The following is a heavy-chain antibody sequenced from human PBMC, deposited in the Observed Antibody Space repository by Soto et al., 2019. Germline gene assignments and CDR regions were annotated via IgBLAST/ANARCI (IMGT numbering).Heavy chain of an antibody. Sequence: GGSLRLSCAASGFTFSSYAMHWVRQAPGKGLEWVAVISYDGSNKYCADSVKGRFTISRDNAKNTLYLQMNSLRAEDTAVYFCARDDRDYVWGSFRYFDCWGQGTQVTVSS. CDR1: GFTFSSYA. D-gene: IGHD3-16*01. CDR3: ARDDRDYVWGSFRYFDC. CDR2: ISYDGSNK. V-gene: IGHV3-30-3*01. J-gene: IGHJ4*02.